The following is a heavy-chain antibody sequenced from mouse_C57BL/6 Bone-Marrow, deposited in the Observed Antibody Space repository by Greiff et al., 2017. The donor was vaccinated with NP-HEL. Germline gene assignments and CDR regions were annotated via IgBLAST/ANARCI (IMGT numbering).Heavy chain of an antibody. CDR3: ARSWRGLRYFDY. Sequence: QVQLQQPGAELVRPGSSVKLSCKASGYTFTSYWMHWVKQRPIQGLEWIGNIDPSDSETHYNQKFKDKATLTVDKSSSTAYMQLSSLTSEDSAVYYCARSWRGLRYFDYWGQGTTLTVSS. J-gene: IGHJ2*01. D-gene: IGHD2-4*01. V-gene: IGHV1-52*01. CDR2: IDPSDSET. CDR1: GYTFTSYW.